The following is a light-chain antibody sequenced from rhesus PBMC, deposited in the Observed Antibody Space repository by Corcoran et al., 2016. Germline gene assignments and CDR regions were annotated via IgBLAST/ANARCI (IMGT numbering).Light chain of an antibody. Sequence: DIQMTQSPSSLSASVGDKVTITCRASQGISSWLAWSQQKPGKAPKLLLYAASSLQSGVPSRFSGSGSGTYYTLTISSLQPEDFATYYCQQGYNTPFTFGPGTKLDIK. J-gene: IGKJ3*01. CDR2: AAS. CDR3: QQGYNTPFT. CDR1: QGISSW. V-gene: IGKV1-18*01.